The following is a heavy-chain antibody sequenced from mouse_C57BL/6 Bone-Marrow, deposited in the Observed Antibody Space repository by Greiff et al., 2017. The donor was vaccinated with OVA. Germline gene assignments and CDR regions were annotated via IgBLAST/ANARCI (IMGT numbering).Heavy chain of an antibody. J-gene: IGHJ4*01. CDR2: ISSGSSTI. V-gene: IGHV5-17*01. CDR3: ARRGLWLLRPYAMDY. CDR1: GFTFSDYG. Sequence: EVHLVESGGGLVKPGGSLKLSCAASGFTFSDYGMHWVRQAPEKGLGWVAYISSGSSTIYYADTVKGRFTISRDNAKNTLFLQMTRLRSEDTAMYYCARRGLWLLRPYAMDYWGQGTSVTVSS. D-gene: IGHD2-3*01.